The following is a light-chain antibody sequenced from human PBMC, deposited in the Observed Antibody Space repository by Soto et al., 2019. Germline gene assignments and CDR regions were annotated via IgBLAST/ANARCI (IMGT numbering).Light chain of an antibody. CDR2: AVS. CDR1: SGDIGGFDY. CDR3: SSYSGGSTLVL. V-gene: IGLV2-14*03. J-gene: IGLJ2*01. Sequence: QSALTQPASVSGSPGQSITLSCTGTSGDIGGFDYVSWYQQHPGKAPKLIITAVSDRPSGVSYRFSGSKSGSTASLTISGLQPEDEAHYFCSSYSGGSTLVLFGGGTKLTVL.